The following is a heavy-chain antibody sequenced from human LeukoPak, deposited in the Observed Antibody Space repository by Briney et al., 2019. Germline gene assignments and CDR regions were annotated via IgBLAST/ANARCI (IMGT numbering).Heavy chain of an antibody. D-gene: IGHD4-17*01. J-gene: IGHJ4*02. Sequence: SQTLSLTCAVSGGSISSGGYSWSWIRQPPGKGLEWIGYIYYSGSTYYNPSLKSRVTISVDTSKNQFSLKLSSVTAADTAVYYCAREDPLYGDYYWGQGTLVTVSS. CDR2: IYYSGST. CDR1: GGSISSGGYS. CDR3: AREDPLYGDYY. V-gene: IGHV4-30-4*01.